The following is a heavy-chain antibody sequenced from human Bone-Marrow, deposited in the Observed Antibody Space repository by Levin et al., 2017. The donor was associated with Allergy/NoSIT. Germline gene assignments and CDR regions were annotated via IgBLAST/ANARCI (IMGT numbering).Heavy chain of an antibody. J-gene: IGHJ4*02. CDR3: VKDKRVATPDYFDY. Sequence: LSGGSLRLSCTASGFTFDDYAMHWVRQGPGKGLEWVSGISWNSGSLAYADSVKGRFTISRDNAKNSLYLQMNSLRAEDTAFYYCVKDKRVATPDYFDYWGQGTLVTVSS. CDR2: ISWNSGSL. V-gene: IGHV3-9*01. D-gene: IGHD2-15*01. CDR1: GFTFDDYA.